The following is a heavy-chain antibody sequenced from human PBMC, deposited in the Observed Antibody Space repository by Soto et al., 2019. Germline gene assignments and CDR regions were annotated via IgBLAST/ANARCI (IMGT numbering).Heavy chain of an antibody. V-gene: IGHV4-59*08. J-gene: IGHJ4*02. Sequence: SETLSLTCTVSGGSIISYYWSWIRQPPGKGLEWIGYIYYSGSTSYNPSLRSRVTISVDTSKNEFSLKLSSVTTADTAVYYCARHYGQEVFDYWGQGTLVTVSS. CDR3: ARHYGQEVFDY. D-gene: IGHD3-10*01. CDR2: IYYSGST. CDR1: GGSIISYY.